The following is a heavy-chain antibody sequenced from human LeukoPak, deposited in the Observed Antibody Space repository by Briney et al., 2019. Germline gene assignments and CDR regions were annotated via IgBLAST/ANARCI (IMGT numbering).Heavy chain of an antibody. J-gene: IGHJ1*01. V-gene: IGHV3-7*01. CDR3: TSWGDTTAEYFQR. CDR1: GFTLRSYW. CDR2: IKQDGSEI. Sequence: QPGGSLRLSCAASGFTLRSYWMTWVRQAPGKGLEWVANIKQDGSEIHYVDSVKGRFTISRDNAQNSMYLQMNSLRVEDTAVYYCTSWGDTTAEYFQRWGQGTLVTVSS. D-gene: IGHD2-21*02.